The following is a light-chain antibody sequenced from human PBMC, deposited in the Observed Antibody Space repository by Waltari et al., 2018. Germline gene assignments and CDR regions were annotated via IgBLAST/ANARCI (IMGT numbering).Light chain of an antibody. CDR1: ALPRQY. J-gene: IGLJ3*02. CDR3: QSSDHTASFWV. V-gene: IGLV3-25*03. CDR2: TDT. Sequence: SYELTQPPSVSVSPGQTARITCSGDALPRQYAFWYQQKPGQAPILIIYTDTERPPGIPERFSGSSSGTTVTLTISGVQAEDEADFYCQSSDHTASFWVFGGGTRLTVL.